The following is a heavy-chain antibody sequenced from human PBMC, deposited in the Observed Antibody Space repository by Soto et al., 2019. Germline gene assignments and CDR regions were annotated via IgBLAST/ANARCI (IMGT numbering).Heavy chain of an antibody. D-gene: IGHD1-26*01. CDR1: GGTFTSYA. Sequence: QVQLVQSGAEVKKPGSSVKVSCKASGGTFTSYAINWVRQAPGQGLEWMGGIIPIFAIANYAQKFQGRVTMAADESTSTAYMELSSLRSEDTAVYYCAIRSRPGRNAMDVWGQGTTVTVSS. V-gene: IGHV1-69*01. J-gene: IGHJ6*02. CDR3: AIRSRPGRNAMDV. CDR2: IIPIFAIA.